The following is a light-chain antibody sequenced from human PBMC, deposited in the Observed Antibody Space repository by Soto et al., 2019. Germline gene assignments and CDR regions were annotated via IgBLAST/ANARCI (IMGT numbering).Light chain of an antibody. J-gene: IGKJ1*01. CDR2: KAS. CDR1: QSISSW. Sequence: DIQMTQSPSTLSASVGDRVTITCRASQSISSWLAWYQQKPGTAPKLLIYKASTLQSGVPSRFSGSGSGTEFTLTISSLQPYDFSTYYCQQYSDNWTFGQGTKVE. CDR3: QQYSDNWT. V-gene: IGKV1-5*03.